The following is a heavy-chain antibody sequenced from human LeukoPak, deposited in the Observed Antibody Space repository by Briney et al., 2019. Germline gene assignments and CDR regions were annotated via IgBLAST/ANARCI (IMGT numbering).Heavy chain of an antibody. J-gene: IGHJ4*02. CDR1: GFIFSSYA. V-gene: IGHV3-23*01. CDR2: ISGSGGST. CDR3: AKDRSCSNDVCHGDFDY. Sequence: GGSLRLSCAASGFIFSSYAMGWVRQAPGKGLEWVSTISGSGGSTYYADSVKGRFTISRDNSKNTVYLQMNSLRAEDTAVYYCAKDRSCSNDVCHGDFDYWGQGTLVTVPS. D-gene: IGHD2-8*01.